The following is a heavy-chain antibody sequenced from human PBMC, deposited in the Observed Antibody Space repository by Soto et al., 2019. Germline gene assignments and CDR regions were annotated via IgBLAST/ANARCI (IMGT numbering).Heavy chain of an antibody. CDR2: TYYRSKWYN. V-gene: IGHV6-1*01. J-gene: IGHJ6*02. CDR1: GDSVSSNSAA. CDR3: AAALYPGDYYYYGMDV. D-gene: IGHD6-25*01. Sequence: KQSQTLSLTCAISGDSVSSNSAAWNWIRQSPSRGLEWLGRTYYRSKWYNDYAVSVKSRITINPDTSKNQFSLQLNSVTPEDTAVYCCAAALYPGDYYYYGMDVWGQGTTVTVSS.